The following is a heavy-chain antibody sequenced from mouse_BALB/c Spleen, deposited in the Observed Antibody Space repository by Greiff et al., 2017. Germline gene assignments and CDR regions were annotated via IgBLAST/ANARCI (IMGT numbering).Heavy chain of an antibody. Sequence: EVKLMESGAELVKPGASVKLSCTASGFNIKDTYMHWVKQRPEQGLEWIGRIDPANGNTKYDPKFQGKATITADTSSNTAYLQLSSLTSEDTAVYYCYDGFAYWGQGTLVTVSA. CDR2: IDPANGNT. V-gene: IGHV14-3*02. J-gene: IGHJ3*01. D-gene: IGHD2-12*01. CDR3: YDGFAY. CDR1: GFNIKDTY.